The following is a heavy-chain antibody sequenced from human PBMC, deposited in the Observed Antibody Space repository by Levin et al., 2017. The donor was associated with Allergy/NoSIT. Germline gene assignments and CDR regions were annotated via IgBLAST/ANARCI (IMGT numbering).Heavy chain of an antibody. CDR2: ISGGGGTT. J-gene: IGHJ4*02. CDR3: ANPAAGVFHRLDY. V-gene: IGHV3-23*01. D-gene: IGHD6-13*01. CDR1: GFTFSNYA. Sequence: GGSLRLSCAASGFTFSNYAMSWVRQAPGKGLEWVSTISGGGGTTYYADSVKGRFTISRDNSKNTLYLQMNSLRAEDTAVYYCANPAAGVFHRLDYWGQGTLVTVSS.